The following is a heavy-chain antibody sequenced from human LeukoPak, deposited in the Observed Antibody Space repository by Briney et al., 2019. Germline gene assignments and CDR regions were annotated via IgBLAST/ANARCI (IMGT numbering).Heavy chain of an antibody. CDR2: IKPDGSEK. CDR1: GFSFSSHW. V-gene: IGHV3-7*04. D-gene: IGHD6-13*01. Sequence: GGSLRLSCAASGFSFSSHWMSWVRQAPGKGLEWVVNIKPDGSEKYYVDSVKGRFTISRDNAKNSLYLQMNSLRAEDTAVYYCVRGASWSFDCWGLGTLVTVSS. CDR3: VRGASWSFDC. J-gene: IGHJ4*02.